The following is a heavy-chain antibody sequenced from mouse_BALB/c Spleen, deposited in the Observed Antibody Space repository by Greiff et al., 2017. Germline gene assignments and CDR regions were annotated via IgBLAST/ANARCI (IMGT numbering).Heavy chain of an antibody. CDR1: GFTFSDYY. CDR2: ISDGGSYT. V-gene: IGHV5-4*02. D-gene: IGHD2-3*01. CDR3: ARDYDGYYEWYFDV. J-gene: IGHJ1*01. Sequence: EVKLMESGGGLVKPGGSLKLSCAASGFTFSDYYMYWVRQTPEKRLEWVATISDGGSYTYYPDSVKGRFTISRDNAKNNLYLQMSSLKSEDTAMYYCARDYDGYYEWYFDVWGAGTTVTVSS.